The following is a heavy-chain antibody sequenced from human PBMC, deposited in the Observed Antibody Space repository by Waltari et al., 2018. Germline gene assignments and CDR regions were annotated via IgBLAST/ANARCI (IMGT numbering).Heavy chain of an antibody. Sequence: QVQLQESGPGLVKPSETLSLTCTVSGGSISSYYWSWIRQPPGKGLEWIGYIYYSGSTNYNPSLKSRVTISVDTSKNQFSLKLSSVTAADTAVYYCAIGGGAGFDIWGQGTMVTVSS. D-gene: IGHD3-10*01. CDR1: GGSISSYY. CDR3: AIGGGAGFDI. CDR2: IYYSGST. J-gene: IGHJ3*02. V-gene: IGHV4-59*01.